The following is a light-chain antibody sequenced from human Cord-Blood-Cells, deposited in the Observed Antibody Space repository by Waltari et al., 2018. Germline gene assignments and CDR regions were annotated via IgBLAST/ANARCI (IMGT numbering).Light chain of an antibody. V-gene: IGLV2-14*01. CDR1: SSHVGGYNY. CDR3: SSYTSSSTLV. CDR2: DVS. J-gene: IGLJ2*01. Sequence: QSALTQPASVSGSPGQSITISCTGTSSHVGGYNYVSWYQQHPGKAPKRMIYDVSNRPSGVSNRFSGSKSGNTASLTISGLQAEDEADYYCSSYTSSSTLVFGGGTKLTVL.